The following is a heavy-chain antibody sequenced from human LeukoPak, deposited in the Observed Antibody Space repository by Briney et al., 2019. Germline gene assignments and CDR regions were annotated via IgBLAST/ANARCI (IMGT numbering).Heavy chain of an antibody. J-gene: IGHJ4*02. V-gene: IGHV3-49*03. D-gene: IGHD4-17*01. CDR2: IRSKADGGTT. CDR3: ARDDRPYGHDFDY. CDR1: GFTFRDYN. Sequence: GGSLRLSCTASGFTFRDYNINWFRQAPGRGLEWGGFIRSKADGGTTEYAASVKGRFTISRDDSKNVAYLQINNLRAEDTALYYCARDDRPYGHDFDYRGQGTLVTVSS.